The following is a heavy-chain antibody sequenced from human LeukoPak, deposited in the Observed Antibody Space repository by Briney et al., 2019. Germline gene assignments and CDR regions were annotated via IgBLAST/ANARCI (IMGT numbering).Heavy chain of an antibody. CDR3: ERHFPGAWFGF. CDR2: IYPGGSNG. CDR1: GFDFTAYG. J-gene: IGHJ4*02. Sequence: GESLRISCKCSGFDFTAYGIAWVRQLPGKGLEWMGNIYPGGSNGRYHTSFQGQVTISAKKSITTVNLQWSSLKPSDPPRYYCERHFPGAWFGFGGQGSLVTVSS. V-gene: IGHV5-51*01.